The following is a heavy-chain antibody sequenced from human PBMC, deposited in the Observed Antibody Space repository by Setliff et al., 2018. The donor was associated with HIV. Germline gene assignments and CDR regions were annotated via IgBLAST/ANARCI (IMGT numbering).Heavy chain of an antibody. CDR1: GGSFSAYY. V-gene: IGHV4-34*01. CDR2: INHSGST. Sequence: SETLSLTCAVYGGSFSAYYWSRIRQPPGKGLEWIGEINHSGSTNYNPSLKSRVTISVDTSKNQFSLKLSSVTAADTAVYYCTIPASSLAPNWGRGTQVTVSS. J-gene: IGHJ4*02. CDR3: TIPASSLAPN.